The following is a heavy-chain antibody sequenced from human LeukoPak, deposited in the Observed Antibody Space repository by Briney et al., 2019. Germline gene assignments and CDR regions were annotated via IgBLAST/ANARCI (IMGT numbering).Heavy chain of an antibody. V-gene: IGHV1-8*01. D-gene: IGHD3-9*01. CDR2: MNPNSGNT. CDR3: ARGRHVLRYFDNWFDP. Sequence: ASVKVSCKASGYTFTSYDINWVRQATGQGLEWMGWMNPNSGNTGYAQKFQGRVTMTRNTSISTAYMELSSLRSEDTAVYYCARGRHVLRYFDNWFDPWGQGTLVTVSS. J-gene: IGHJ5*02. CDR1: GYTFTSYD.